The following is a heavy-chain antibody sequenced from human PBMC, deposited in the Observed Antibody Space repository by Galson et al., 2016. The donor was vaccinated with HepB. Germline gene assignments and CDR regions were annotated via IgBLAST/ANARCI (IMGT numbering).Heavy chain of an antibody. CDR1: ELIFSDFA. J-gene: IGHJ5*02. V-gene: IGHV3-23*01. CDR2: ISGSGNT. Sequence: SLRLSCAASELIFSDFAFSWVRQAPGKGLEWLSSISGSGNTNYADSVKGRFIISRDNSKGTLYLEMNSLRAEDTAIYYCARYSSAWSLDTWGQGTLVTVSS. D-gene: IGHD6-19*01. CDR3: ARYSSAWSLDT.